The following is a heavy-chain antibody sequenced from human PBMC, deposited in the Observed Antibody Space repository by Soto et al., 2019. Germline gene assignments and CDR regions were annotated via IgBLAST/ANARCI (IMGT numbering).Heavy chain of an antibody. D-gene: IGHD3-16*01. CDR2: IGYDGSNK. CDR1: GFTFSSYG. J-gene: IGHJ3*02. CDR3: ERYHDYGWGSIGDDAFDI. V-gene: IGHV3-33*01. Sequence: QVQLVESGGGVVQPGRSLRLSCAASGFTFSSYGMHWVRQAPGKGLEWVAVIGYDGSNKYYADSVKGRFTISRDKSKNAQHLQMNSLRAEDPAVYYFERYHDYGWGSIGDDAFDIWGQGTMVTVSA.